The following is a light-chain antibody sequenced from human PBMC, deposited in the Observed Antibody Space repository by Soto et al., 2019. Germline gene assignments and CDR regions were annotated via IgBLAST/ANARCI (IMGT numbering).Light chain of an antibody. CDR2: DVS. CDR1: SSDVGGYNY. CDR3: SSYTTSSTHWV. J-gene: IGLJ3*02. V-gene: IGLV2-14*01. Sequence: QSALTQPASVSGSPGQSITISCTGTSSDVGGYNYVSWYQRHPGKARKLIIYDVSNRPSGVSNRFSGSKSGNTASLTISGLQAEDEADYYCSSYTTSSTHWVFGGGTKLTVL.